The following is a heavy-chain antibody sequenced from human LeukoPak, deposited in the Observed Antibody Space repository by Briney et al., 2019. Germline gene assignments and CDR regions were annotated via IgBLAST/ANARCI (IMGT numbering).Heavy chain of an antibody. D-gene: IGHD3-16*01. J-gene: IGHJ4*02. CDR1: GDSMSRDYYF. CDR2: IYSDGGT. CDR3: VRDGGNWDVHY. V-gene: IGHV4-39*07. Sequence: SETLSLTCTVSGDSMSRDYYFWGWLRQPPGQKLEWIGSIYSDGGTHYNPSFNSRLTISADMSRNQFSLNLRSVTAADTAVYFCVRDGGNWDVHYWGQGTLVTVSS.